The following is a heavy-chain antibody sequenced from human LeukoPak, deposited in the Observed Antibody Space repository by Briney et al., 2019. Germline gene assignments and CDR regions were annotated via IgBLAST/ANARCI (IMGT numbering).Heavy chain of an antibody. CDR1: GFTFSTFA. Sequence: GGSLRLSCAASGFTFSTFAMIWVRQPPGKGLEWVSSIFPSGGEIHYADSVRGRFTISRDNSKSTLSLQMNSLRAEDTAIYYCATYRQVLLPFGSWGQGALVTVSS. J-gene: IGHJ5*02. V-gene: IGHV3-23*01. CDR2: IFPSGGEI. CDR3: ATYRQVLLPFGS. D-gene: IGHD2-8*02.